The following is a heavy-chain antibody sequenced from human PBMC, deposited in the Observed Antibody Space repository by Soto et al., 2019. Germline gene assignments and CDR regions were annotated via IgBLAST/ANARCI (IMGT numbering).Heavy chain of an antibody. D-gene: IGHD1-26*01. V-gene: IGHV1-18*01. CDR2: ISAYNGNR. Sequence: ASVKVSCKTSGYTFTSHAITWVRQAPGQGLEWMGWISAYNGNRIYAQMLQGRVTMTTDMSTSTAYMELRSLSSDDTAVYYCARDSFPVSGSYNLYYYGMDVWGQGTTVTVSS. CDR1: GYTFTSHA. CDR3: ARDSFPVSGSYNLYYYGMDV. J-gene: IGHJ6*02.